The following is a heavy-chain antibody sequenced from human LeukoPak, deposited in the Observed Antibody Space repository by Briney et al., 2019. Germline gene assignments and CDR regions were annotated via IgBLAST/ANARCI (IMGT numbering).Heavy chain of an antibody. CDR3: ARQTGTVTTPFDY. D-gene: IGHD4-17*01. CDR2: FYYSGST. J-gene: IGHJ4*02. Sequence: PSETLSPTCTVSGGSISSYYWSWIRQPPGKGLEWIGYFYYSGSTSYNPSLKSRVTISVDTSKNQFSLKLTSVTAADTAVYYCARQTGTVTTPFDYWGQGTLVTVSS. CDR1: GGSISSYY. V-gene: IGHV4-59*08.